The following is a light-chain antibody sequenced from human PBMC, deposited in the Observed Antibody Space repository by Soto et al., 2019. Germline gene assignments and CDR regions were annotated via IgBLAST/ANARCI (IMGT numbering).Light chain of an antibody. CDR3: QQYNNWPPRAWT. Sequence: EIVMTQSPATLSVSPGERATLSCRASQSVSSNLAWYQQKPCQAPRLLIYGASTRATGIPARFSGSGSGTEFTRTISSLQSEDFAVYYCQQYNNWPPRAWTFGQGTKVEIK. J-gene: IGKJ1*01. V-gene: IGKV3-15*01. CDR2: GAS. CDR1: QSVSSN.